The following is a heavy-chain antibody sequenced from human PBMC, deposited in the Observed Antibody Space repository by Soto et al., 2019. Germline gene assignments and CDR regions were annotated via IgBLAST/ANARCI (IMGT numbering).Heavy chain of an antibody. CDR2: IWYDGSNK. CDR1: GFTFSSYG. Sequence: PGGSLRLSCAASGFTFSSYGMHWVRQAPGKGLEWVAVIWYDGSNKYYADSVKGRFTISRDNSKNTLYLQMNSLRAEDTAVYYCAREGLYYYDSSGYLGRIYDAFDIWGQGTMVTVSS. D-gene: IGHD3-22*01. CDR3: AREGLYYYDSSGYLGRIYDAFDI. V-gene: IGHV3-33*01. J-gene: IGHJ3*02.